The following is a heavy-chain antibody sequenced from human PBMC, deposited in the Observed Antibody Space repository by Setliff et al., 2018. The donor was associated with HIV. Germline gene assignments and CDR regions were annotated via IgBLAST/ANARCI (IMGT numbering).Heavy chain of an antibody. Sequence: PSETLSLTCTVSGDSISRGAYYWSWIRQPAGKGPEWIGRVYASGDTNYNPSLRSRVTISVDTSKNQFSLKLSSVTAADTAVYYCASLITFGGVIANYYFDYWGQGTLVTVSS. CDR1: GDSISRGAYY. CDR3: ASLITFGGVIANYYFDY. V-gene: IGHV4-61*02. CDR2: VYASGDT. D-gene: IGHD3-16*02. J-gene: IGHJ4*02.